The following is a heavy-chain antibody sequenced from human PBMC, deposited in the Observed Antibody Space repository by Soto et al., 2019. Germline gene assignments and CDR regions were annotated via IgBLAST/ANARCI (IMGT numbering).Heavy chain of an antibody. Sequence: SVKVSGKASGGTFRSYSISWVRQAPGQGLEWMGGIIPIFDITNYAQKFQGRVTITADESTSTAYMELSSLGSDDTAVYYCARPDEGGYSSNHHYYYALDVWGQGTAVTVSS. CDR2: IIPIFDIT. V-gene: IGHV1-69*13. J-gene: IGHJ6*02. D-gene: IGHD3-22*01. CDR1: GGTFRSYS. CDR3: ARPDEGGYSSNHHYYYALDV.